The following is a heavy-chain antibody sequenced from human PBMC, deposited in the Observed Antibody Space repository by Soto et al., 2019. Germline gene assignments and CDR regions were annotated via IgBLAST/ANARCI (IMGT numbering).Heavy chain of an antibody. Sequence: QVQLVESGGGVVQPGRSLRLSCAASGFTFSSYGMHWVRQAPGKGLEWVAVISYDGSNKYHGDSVKGRFTISRDNSKNTXYXLMNSLRAEDTAVYYCAKDRWGDILSGTYRGGWFDPWGQGTVVTVSS. J-gene: IGHJ5*02. CDR3: AKDRWGDILSGTYRGGWFDP. D-gene: IGHD3-9*01. CDR1: GFTFSSYG. V-gene: IGHV3-30*18. CDR2: ISYDGSNK.